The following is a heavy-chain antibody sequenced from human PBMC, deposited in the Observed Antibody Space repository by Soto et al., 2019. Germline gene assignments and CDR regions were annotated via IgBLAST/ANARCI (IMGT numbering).Heavy chain of an antibody. CDR3: ARRYGGNFDY. V-gene: IGHV4-59*01. D-gene: IGHD1-26*01. CDR1: GGPISSYY. J-gene: IGHJ4*02. Sequence: SETLSLTCTVSGGPISSYYWSWIRQPPGKGLEWIGYIYYSGSTNYNPSLKSRATISVDTSKNQFSLKLTSVTAADTAVYYCARRYGGNFDYWGQGTLVTVSS. CDR2: IYYSGST.